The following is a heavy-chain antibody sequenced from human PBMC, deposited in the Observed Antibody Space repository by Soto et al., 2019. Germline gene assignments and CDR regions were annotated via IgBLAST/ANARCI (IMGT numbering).Heavy chain of an antibody. D-gene: IGHD3-3*01. J-gene: IGHJ3*02. CDR2: IYYSGST. CDR3: ASGPRLRFLEWLNDAFDI. CDR1: GGSISSSSYY. Sequence: QLQLQESGPGLVKPSETLSLTCTVSGGSISSSSYYWGWIRQPPGKGLEWIGSIYYSGSTYYNPSLKSRVTISVDTSKHQFSLKLSSVTAADTAVYYCASGPRLRFLEWLNDAFDIWGQGTMVTVSS. V-gene: IGHV4-39*01.